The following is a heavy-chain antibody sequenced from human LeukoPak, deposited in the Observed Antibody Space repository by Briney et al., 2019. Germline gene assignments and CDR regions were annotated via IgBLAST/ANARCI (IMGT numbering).Heavy chain of an antibody. CDR1: GYTFTGYY. D-gene: IGHD5-24*01. J-gene: IGHJ4*02. CDR3: ARDGDYRDGYNLPLFDY. CDR2: INPNSGGT. Sequence: GASVKVSCKASGYTFTGYYMHWVRQAPGQGLEWMGWINPNSGGTNYAQKFQGRVTMTRDTSISTAYMELSRLRSDDTAVYYRARDGDYRDGYNLPLFDYWGQGTLVTVSS. V-gene: IGHV1-2*02.